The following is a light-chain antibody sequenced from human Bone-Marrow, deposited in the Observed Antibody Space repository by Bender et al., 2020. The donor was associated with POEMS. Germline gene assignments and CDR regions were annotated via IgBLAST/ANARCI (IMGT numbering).Light chain of an antibody. Sequence: QSALTQPASVSGSPGQSITISCTGTSDDIGGYNYVSWFQQHPGKAPKLLISTVNSRPSGVSNRFSGSKSGNTATLTVSGLRTEDEAHYYCASYTTAATLVFGGGTKLTVL. CDR3: ASYTTAATLV. V-gene: IGLV2-14*01. J-gene: IGLJ3*02. CDR1: SDDIGGYNY. CDR2: TVN.